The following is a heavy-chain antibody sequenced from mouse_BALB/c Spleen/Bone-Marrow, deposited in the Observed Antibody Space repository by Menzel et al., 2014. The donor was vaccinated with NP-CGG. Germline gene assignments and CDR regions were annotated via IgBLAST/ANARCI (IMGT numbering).Heavy chain of an antibody. D-gene: IGHD4-1*01. V-gene: IGHV5-17*02. CDR2: ISSDSGAI. J-gene: IGHJ2*01. CDR1: GFTFSSFG. Sequence: EVMLVESGGGLVQPGGSRKLSCAASGFTFSSFGMHWVRQAQEKGLEWIAYISSDSGAIFYADTVKGRFTISRDNPKNTLFLQMTSLRSEDTAIYFCTRGGNWEDFDYWGQGTTLTVSS. CDR3: TRGGNWEDFDY.